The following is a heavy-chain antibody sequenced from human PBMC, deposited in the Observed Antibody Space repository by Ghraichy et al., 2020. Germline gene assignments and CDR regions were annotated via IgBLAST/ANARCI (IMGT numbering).Heavy chain of an antibody. J-gene: IGHJ4*02. D-gene: IGHD4-17*01. CDR1: GFTFSSYG. CDR2: ISYDGSNK. Sequence: GGSLRLSCAASGFTFSSYGMHWVRQAPGKGLEWVAVISYDGSNKYYADSVKGRFTISRDNSKNTLYLQMNSLRAEDTAVYYCAKVAYGDYLFDYWGQGTLVTVSS. CDR3: AKVAYGDYLFDY. V-gene: IGHV3-30*18.